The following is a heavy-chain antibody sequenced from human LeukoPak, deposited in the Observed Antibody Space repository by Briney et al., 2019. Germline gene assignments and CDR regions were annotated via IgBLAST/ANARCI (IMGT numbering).Heavy chain of an antibody. Sequence: GASVKVSCKASGYTFTGYYMHWVRQAPGQRLEWMGRINAGNGNTKYSQKFQGRVTITRDTSASTAYMELSSLRSEDTVVYYCARDTHTTVTTFDAFDIWGQGTMVTVSS. D-gene: IGHD4-17*01. J-gene: IGHJ3*02. CDR1: GYTFTGYY. CDR2: INAGNGNT. CDR3: ARDTHTTVTTFDAFDI. V-gene: IGHV1-3*01.